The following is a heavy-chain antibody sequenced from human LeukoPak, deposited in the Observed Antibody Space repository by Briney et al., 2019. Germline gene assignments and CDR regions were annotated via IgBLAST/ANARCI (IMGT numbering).Heavy chain of an antibody. Sequence: PGGSLRLSCVTSGFTFNSYGFYWVRQAPGEGLEWVAVISYDGSKRYYADSVKGRFTISRDNAKNSLYLQMNSLRAEDTAVYYCAREGSYPDYWGQGTLVTVSS. CDR1: GFTFNSYG. V-gene: IGHV3-30*03. D-gene: IGHD3-10*01. CDR2: ISYDGSKR. CDR3: AREGSYPDY. J-gene: IGHJ4*02.